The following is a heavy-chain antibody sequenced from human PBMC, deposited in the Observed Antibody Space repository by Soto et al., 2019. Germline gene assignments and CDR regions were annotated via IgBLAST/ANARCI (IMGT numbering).Heavy chain of an antibody. V-gene: IGHV1-69*13. CDR3: ARDRVAATVRPFDI. Sequence: EASVKVSCKASGGNFSSYAISWLRQAPGQGLEWMGGIIPVFRTTNYEQKLQGRVTITADGSTSTAYMELSSLRSEDTAVYYRARDRVAATVRPFDIWGQGTMVTVSS. D-gene: IGHD2-15*01. CDR1: GGNFSSYA. CDR2: IIPVFRTT. J-gene: IGHJ3*02.